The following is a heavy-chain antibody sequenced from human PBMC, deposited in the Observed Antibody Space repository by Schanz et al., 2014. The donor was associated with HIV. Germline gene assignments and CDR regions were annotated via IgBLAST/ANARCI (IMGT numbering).Heavy chain of an antibody. D-gene: IGHD5-12*01. V-gene: IGHV1-18*01. CDR1: GYTFTNYD. CDR3: ARGAAEMATMTPWRY. Sequence: QVQLVQSGPEVAQPGASVKVSCKASGYTFTNYDINWVRQAPGQGLEWMGWISAYNGRTNYAQKLQGRVTMTTDTSTSTAYMDLRSLRSDDTAVYYCARGAAEMATMTPWRYWGQGTLVTVSS. CDR2: ISAYNGRT. J-gene: IGHJ4*02.